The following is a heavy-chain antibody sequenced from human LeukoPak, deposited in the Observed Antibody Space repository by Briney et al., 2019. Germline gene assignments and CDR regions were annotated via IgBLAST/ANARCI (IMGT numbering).Heavy chain of an antibody. D-gene: IGHD3-22*01. CDR1: GGSFSGYY. J-gene: IGHJ5*02. Sequence: SETLSLTCAVYGGSFSGYYWSWIRQPPVKELEWIGEINHSGSTNYNPSLKSRVTISVDTSKNQFSLKLSSVTAADTAVYYCARASTDYYDSSGYIGLFDPWGQGTLVTVSS. V-gene: IGHV4-34*01. CDR2: INHSGST. CDR3: ARASTDYYDSSGYIGLFDP.